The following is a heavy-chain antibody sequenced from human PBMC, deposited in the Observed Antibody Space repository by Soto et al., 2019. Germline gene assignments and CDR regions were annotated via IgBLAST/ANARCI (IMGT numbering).Heavy chain of an antibody. Sequence: GESLQISCKGSVYSFTSYWIGWVRQMPGKGLEWMGIIYPGDSDTRYSPSFQGQVTISADKSISTAYLQWSSLKASDTAMYYCSLATSGLTYGMVFWCQGITVSGS. CDR2: IYPGDSDT. CDR3: SLATSGLTYGMVF. V-gene: IGHV5-51*01. J-gene: IGHJ6*02. D-gene: IGHD5-12*01. CDR1: VYSFTSYW.